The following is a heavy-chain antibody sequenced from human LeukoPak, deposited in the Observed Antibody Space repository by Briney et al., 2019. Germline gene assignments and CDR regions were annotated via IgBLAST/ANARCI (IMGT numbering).Heavy chain of an antibody. Sequence: PSETLSLTCAVYGGSFSGYYWSWIRQPPGKGLEWIGEINHSGSTNYNPSLKSRVTMSVDTSKNQFSLKLSSVTAADTAVYYCARGQRGFLEWLDWFDPWGQGTLVTVSS. V-gene: IGHV4-34*01. CDR1: GGSFSGYY. CDR2: INHSGST. D-gene: IGHD3-3*01. J-gene: IGHJ5*02. CDR3: ARGQRGFLEWLDWFDP.